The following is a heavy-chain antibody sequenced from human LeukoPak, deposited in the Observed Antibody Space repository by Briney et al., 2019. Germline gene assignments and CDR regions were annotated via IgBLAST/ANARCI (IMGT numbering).Heavy chain of an antibody. CDR1: GYTFTSYG. J-gene: IGHJ4*02. V-gene: IGHV1-18*01. Sequence: GASVKVSCKASGYTFTSYGISWVRQAPGQGLEWMGWISAYNGNTNYAQKLQGRVTMTTDTSTSTAYMELRSLRSDDTAVYYCARVQLRYFDWSPSEFDYWGQGTLVTVPS. D-gene: IGHD3-9*01. CDR2: ISAYNGNT. CDR3: ARVQLRYFDWSPSEFDY.